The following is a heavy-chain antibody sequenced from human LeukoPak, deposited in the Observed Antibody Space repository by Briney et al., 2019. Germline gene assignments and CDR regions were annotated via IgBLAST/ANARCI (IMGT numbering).Heavy chain of an antibody. CDR2: VHLSGRT. D-gene: IGHD5-12*01. CDR3: ARHLSGPLYYYYYGMDI. V-gene: IGHV4-4*02. J-gene: IGHJ6*02. Sequence: PSETLSLTCGVSGXSISSTNWWTWVRQPPGEGLEWIGEVHLSGRTNYNPSLESRVTMSVDMSENHISLKLSSVNAADTAVYYCARHLSGPLYYYYYGMDIWGQGTTVTVSS. CDR1: GXSISSTNW.